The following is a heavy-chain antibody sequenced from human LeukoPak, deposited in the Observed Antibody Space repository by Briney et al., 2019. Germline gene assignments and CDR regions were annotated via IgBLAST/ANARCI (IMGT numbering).Heavy chain of an antibody. J-gene: IGHJ4*02. V-gene: IGHV1-2*02. CDR3: ARDYYDSSGYYDY. D-gene: IGHD3-22*01. CDR2: ISPSNGAT. Sequence: ASVKVSCKASGYSFIAYYIHWVRQAPGQGLEWMGWISPSNGATKYAQNLQGRVTMTRDTSISTAYMELSSLRSDDTAVYYCARDYYDSSGYYDYWGQGTLVTVSS. CDR1: GYSFIAYY.